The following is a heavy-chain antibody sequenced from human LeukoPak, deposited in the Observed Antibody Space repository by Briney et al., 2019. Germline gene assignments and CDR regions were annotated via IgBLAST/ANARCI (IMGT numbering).Heavy chain of an antibody. Sequence: PSETLSLTCTVSGGSISSSSYYWGWIRQPPGKGLEWIGSIYYSGSTYYNPSLKSRVTISVDTSKNQFSLKLSSVTAADTAVYYCATLAAAQGYWGQGTLVTVSS. CDR3: ATLAAAQGY. V-gene: IGHV4-39*07. CDR2: IYYSGST. D-gene: IGHD6-13*01. CDR1: GGSISSSSYY. J-gene: IGHJ4*02.